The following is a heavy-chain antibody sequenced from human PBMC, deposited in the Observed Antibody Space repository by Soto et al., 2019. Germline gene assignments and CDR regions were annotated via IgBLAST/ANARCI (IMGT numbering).Heavy chain of an antibody. CDR3: ATDSSTYYDILTGPVPLDP. CDR2: INAGNGNT. J-gene: IGHJ5*02. D-gene: IGHD3-9*01. CDR1: GYTFTSYA. V-gene: IGHV1-3*01. Sequence: SVKGSCKASGYTFTSYAMHWVRQAPGQRLEWMGWINAGNGNTKYSQKFQGRVTITRDTSASTAYMELSSLRSEDTAVYYCATDSSTYYDILTGPVPLDPWGQGTLVTVSS.